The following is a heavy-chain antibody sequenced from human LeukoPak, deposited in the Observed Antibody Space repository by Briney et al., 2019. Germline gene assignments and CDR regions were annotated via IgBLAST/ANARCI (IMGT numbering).Heavy chain of an antibody. CDR2: ISGSGGST. Sequence: GGSLRLSCAASGFTFSSCAMSWVRQAPGKGLEWVSAISGSGGSTYYADSVKGRFTISRDNSKNTLYLQMNSLRAEDTAVYYCVKDLSGWLVRHYYFDYWGQGTLVTVSS. J-gene: IGHJ4*02. CDR1: GFTFSSCA. CDR3: VKDLSGWLVRHYYFDY. V-gene: IGHV3-23*01. D-gene: IGHD6-19*01.